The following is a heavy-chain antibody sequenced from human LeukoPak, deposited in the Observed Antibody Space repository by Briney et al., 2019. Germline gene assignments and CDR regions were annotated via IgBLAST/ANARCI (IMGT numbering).Heavy chain of an antibody. V-gene: IGHV3-21*01. Sequence: PGGSLRLSSAASGFTFSSYSMNWVRQAPGKGLEWVSSISSSSSYIYYADSVKGRFTISRDNAKNSLYLQMNSLRAEDTAVYYCARSGYSSGWYSEGIGYWGQGTLVTVSS. D-gene: IGHD6-19*01. CDR1: GFTFSSYS. CDR3: ARSGYSSGWYSEGIGY. CDR2: ISSSSSYI. J-gene: IGHJ4*02.